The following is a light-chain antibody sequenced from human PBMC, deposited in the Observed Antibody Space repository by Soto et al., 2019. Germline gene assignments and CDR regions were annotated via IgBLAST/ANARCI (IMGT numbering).Light chain of an antibody. V-gene: IGLV2-8*01. J-gene: IGLJ2*01. Sequence: QSVLTQPPSASGSPGQSVTISCTGTSSDVGGYNYVSWYQPHPGKAPKLMISEVSKRPSGVPDRFSGSKSGNTASLTVSGLQAEDEADYYCSSFAGNNNLVFGGGTKVTVL. CDR2: EVS. CDR1: SSDVGGYNY. CDR3: SSFAGNNNLV.